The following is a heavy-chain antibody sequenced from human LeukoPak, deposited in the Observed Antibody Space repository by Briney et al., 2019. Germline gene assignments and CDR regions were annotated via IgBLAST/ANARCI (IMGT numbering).Heavy chain of an antibody. CDR3: ARSPIVVVPAAMDY. J-gene: IGHJ4*02. D-gene: IGHD2-2*01. V-gene: IGHV1-69*13. CDR1: VGTFLSYA. CDR2: IFPIFGTA. Sequence: GASVKVSCQGTVGTFLSYAISWVRQPPGQGLEWMGGIFPIFGTANYAQKLQGRVTITADESTSTAYMELSSLRSEDTAVYYCARSPIVVVPAAMDYWGQGTLVTVSS.